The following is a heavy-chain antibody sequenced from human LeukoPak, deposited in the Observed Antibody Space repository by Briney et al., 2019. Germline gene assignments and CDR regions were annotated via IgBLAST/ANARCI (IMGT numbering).Heavy chain of an antibody. Sequence: SETLSLTCTVSGGSISSYYWSWIRQPAGKGLEWIGRIYTSGSTNYNPSLKSRVTMSVDTSKNQFSLKLSSVTAADTAVYYCARGAVMVRGVYPLGDWFDPWGQGTLVTV. D-gene: IGHD3-10*01. CDR2: IYTSGST. CDR3: ARGAVMVRGVYPLGDWFDP. CDR1: GGSISSYY. J-gene: IGHJ5*02. V-gene: IGHV4-4*07.